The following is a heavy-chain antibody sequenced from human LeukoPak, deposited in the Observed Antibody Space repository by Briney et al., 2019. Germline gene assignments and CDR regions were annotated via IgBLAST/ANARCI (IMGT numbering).Heavy chain of an antibody. D-gene: IGHD2/OR15-2a*01. CDR2: ITGDGSST. V-gene: IGHV3-74*01. CDR3: ARDRSSIFEY. CDR1: AFTLSSTW. J-gene: IGHJ4*02. Sequence: GGSLRLSWAASAFTLSSTWINWVRQGQGKWREWVSRITGDGSSTIYAGSVEGRSTIARDNAKSTAYLQMNSLIAEDTAINVRARDRSSIFEYWGPRAPVTVSS.